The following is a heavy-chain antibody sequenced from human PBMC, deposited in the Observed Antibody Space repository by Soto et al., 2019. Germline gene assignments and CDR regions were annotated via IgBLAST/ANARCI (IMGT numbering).Heavy chain of an antibody. V-gene: IGHV3-48*02. CDR1: GFTFTSYS. Sequence: EVQLVESGGGLVQPGGSLRLSCAASGFTFTSYSVDWFRQAPGKGLECVSYISSNSKTIYYADSVKGRFTISRDNAKNSLYLQMNSLRDEDTAVYYCARGSLTTVTTFDYWGQGSLVIVSS. CDR3: ARGSLTTVTTFDY. CDR2: ISSNSKTI. D-gene: IGHD4-17*01. J-gene: IGHJ4*02.